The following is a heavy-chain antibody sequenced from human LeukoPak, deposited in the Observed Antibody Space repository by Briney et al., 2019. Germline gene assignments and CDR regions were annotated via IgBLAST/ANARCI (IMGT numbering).Heavy chain of an antibody. D-gene: IGHD2-2*01. V-gene: IGHV1-8*01. CDR1: GYIFSSYD. Sequence: ASVKVSCKASGYIFSSYDINWVRQATGQGLEWMGWMNPNSGNTGYGQKFQGRVTITRNTSISTAYMELSSLRSEDTAVYYCAREARVEYQLLTSPYFDYWGQGTLVTVSS. J-gene: IGHJ4*02. CDR3: AREARVEYQLLTSPYFDY. CDR2: MNPNSGNT.